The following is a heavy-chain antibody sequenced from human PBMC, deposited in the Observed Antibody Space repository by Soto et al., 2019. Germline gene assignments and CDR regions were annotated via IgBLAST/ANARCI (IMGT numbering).Heavy chain of an antibody. J-gene: IGHJ4*02. CDR3: ARRAASGRHFDH. CDR1: GFTFSDHY. Sequence: QVQLVECGGGLVMPGESLRLSCAASGFTFSDHYMSWIRQAPGKGLEWVSYISSSENSMYYADSVKGRFTVSRDNAENSLYLQMNSLRAEDTAVYYCARRAASGRHFDHWGQGTLVSVSS. V-gene: IGHV3-11*01. D-gene: IGHD6-13*01. CDR2: ISSSENSM.